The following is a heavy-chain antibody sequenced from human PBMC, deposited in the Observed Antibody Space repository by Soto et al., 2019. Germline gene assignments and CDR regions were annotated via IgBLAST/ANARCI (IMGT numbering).Heavy chain of an antibody. CDR1: GFTFSSYS. CDR3: ARDKRSSGWYEDY. D-gene: IGHD6-19*01. CDR2: ISSSSSYI. J-gene: IGHJ4*02. Sequence: EVQLVESGGGRVKPGGSLRLSCAASGFTFSSYSMNWVRQAPGKGLEWVSSISSSSSYIYYEDSVKGRFTISRDNAKNSLYLQMNSLRAEDTAVYYCARDKRSSGWYEDYWGQGTLVTVSS. V-gene: IGHV3-21*01.